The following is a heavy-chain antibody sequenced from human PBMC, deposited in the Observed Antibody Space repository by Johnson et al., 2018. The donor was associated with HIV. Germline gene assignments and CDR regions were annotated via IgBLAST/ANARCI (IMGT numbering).Heavy chain of an antibody. Sequence: VQLVESGGGLVQPGGSLRLSCAASGFTFSTYWMSWVRQAPGKGLEWVSVIYSGGSTYYADSVKGRFTISRDNSKNTLYLQMNSLRAEDTAVYYCAKDTVSGSYYDAFDIWGQGTMVTVSS. CDR1: GFTFSTYW. J-gene: IGHJ3*02. D-gene: IGHD1-26*01. V-gene: IGHV3-66*01. CDR3: AKDTVSGSYYDAFDI. CDR2: IYSGGST.